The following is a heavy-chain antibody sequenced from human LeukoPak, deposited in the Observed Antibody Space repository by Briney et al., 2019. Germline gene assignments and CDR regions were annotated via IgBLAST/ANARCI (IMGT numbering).Heavy chain of an antibody. CDR3: ARVYGDDPFDY. D-gene: IGHD4-17*01. CDR1: GFTFSSYD. J-gene: IGHJ4*02. CDR2: ISGSGDST. V-gene: IGHV3-23*01. Sequence: GGSLRLSCAASGFTFSSYDMSWVRKAPGKGLEWVSAISGSGDSTYYGDSVKGRFTISRDNSKNTLYLQMNSLRAEDTAVYYCARVYGDDPFDYWGQGTLVTVSS.